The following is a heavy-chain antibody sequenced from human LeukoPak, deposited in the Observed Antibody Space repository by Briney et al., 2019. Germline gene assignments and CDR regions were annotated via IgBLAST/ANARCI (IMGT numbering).Heavy chain of an antibody. CDR1: GYSFTSYW. D-gene: IGHD2-2*01. Sequence: GESLKISCKGSGYSFTSYWIGWVRQKPGKGLEWMGIIYPGESDTRYSPSFQGQVTISADKSISTAYLWWSSLKASDTAMYYCATGGYCSSTSCYHFFDYWGQGTLVTLSS. CDR3: ATGGYCSSTSCYHFFDY. J-gene: IGHJ4*02. CDR2: IYPGESDT. V-gene: IGHV5-51*01.